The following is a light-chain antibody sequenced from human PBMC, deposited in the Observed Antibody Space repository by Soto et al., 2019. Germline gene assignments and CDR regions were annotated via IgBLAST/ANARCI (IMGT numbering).Light chain of an antibody. V-gene: IGKV1-33*01. CDR2: DTT. Sequence: DIQMTQSPTSLAASVGDRVTITCQASQDLTNFLNWYQQKPGEAPKLLIYDTTTLEDGVPSRFSGGGSGTDFTFTINGLQPEDAAIYSCQPYVNLPYTCGQGTKLEIK. CDR1: QDLTNF. J-gene: IGKJ2*01. CDR3: QPYVNLPYT.